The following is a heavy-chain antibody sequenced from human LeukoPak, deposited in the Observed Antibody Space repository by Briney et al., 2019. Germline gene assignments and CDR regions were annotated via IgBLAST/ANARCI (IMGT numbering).Heavy chain of an antibody. D-gene: IGHD6-6*01. CDR3: ARYSSSTDAFDI. Sequence: GGSLRLSCAASGFTFSSYSMNWVRQAPGKGLEWVSSISSSSSYIYYADSEKGRFTISRDNAKNSLYLQMNSLRAEDTAVYYCARYSSSTDAFDIWGQGTMVTVSS. CDR1: GFTFSSYS. J-gene: IGHJ3*02. CDR2: ISSSSSYI. V-gene: IGHV3-21*01.